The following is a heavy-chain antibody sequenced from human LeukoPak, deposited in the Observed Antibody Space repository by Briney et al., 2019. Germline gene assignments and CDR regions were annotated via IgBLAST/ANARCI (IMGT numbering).Heavy chain of an antibody. CDR3: ARGFGVTTYYCMDA. J-gene: IGHJ6*03. CDR2: INHSGST. CDR1: GGSFSGYY. Sequence: SETLSLTCAVYGGSFSGYYWSWIRQPPGKGLEWIGEINHSGSTNYNPSLKSRVTISVDTSKNQFSLKLSSVTAADTAVYYCARGFGVTTYYCMDASGKGTTVTVSS. D-gene: IGHD4-17*01. V-gene: IGHV4-34*01.